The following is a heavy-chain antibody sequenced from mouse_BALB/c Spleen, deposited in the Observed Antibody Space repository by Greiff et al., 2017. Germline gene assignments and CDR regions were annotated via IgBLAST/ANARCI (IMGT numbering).Heavy chain of an antibody. CDR2: INSNGGST. V-gene: IGHV5-6-3*01. CDR3: ARGNWDGAY. CDR1: GFTFSSYC. Sequence: EVQVVESGGGLVQPGGSLKLSCAASGFTFSSYCMSWVRQTPDKRLELVATINSNGGSTYYPDSVKGRFTISRDNAKNTLYLQMSSLKSEDTAIYYCARGNWDGAYWGQGTLVTVSA. J-gene: IGHJ3*01. D-gene: IGHD4-1*01.